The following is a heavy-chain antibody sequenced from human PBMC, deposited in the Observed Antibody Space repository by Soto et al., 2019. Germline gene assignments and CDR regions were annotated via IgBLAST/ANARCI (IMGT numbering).Heavy chain of an antibody. D-gene: IGHD1-20*01. CDR2: ISGGSNTI. CDR3: ARRPSITGTRGTTFFDY. Sequence: EVQLVESGGGLVQPGGSLRLSCAASGFTFSSYSMNWVRRAPGKGLEWVSYISGGSNTIYYADSVKGRFTISRDNAKNSLYLQMDNLGAEDTAVYYCARRPSITGTRGTTFFDYGGQGTLVTVSS. J-gene: IGHJ4*02. CDR1: GFTFSSYS. V-gene: IGHV3-48*01.